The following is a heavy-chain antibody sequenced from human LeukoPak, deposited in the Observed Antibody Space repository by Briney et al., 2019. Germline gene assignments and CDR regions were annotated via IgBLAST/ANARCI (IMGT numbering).Heavy chain of an antibody. CDR3: AGGAGVYYYGMDV. CDR1: GFTFNSLG. CDR2: ISGSGGST. Sequence: GGSLRLSCAASGFTFNSLGLSWVRAAPGKGLEWVSAISGSGGSTYYADSVKGRFTISRENSQNTLYLQMNSLRAEDTALYYCAGGAGVYYYGMDVWGQGTSVTVSS. V-gene: IGHV3-23*01. J-gene: IGHJ6*02.